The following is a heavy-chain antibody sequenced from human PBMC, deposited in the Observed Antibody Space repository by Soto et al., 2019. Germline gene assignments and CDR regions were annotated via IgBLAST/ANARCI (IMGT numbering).Heavy chain of an antibody. CDR2: IYPGDSDT. CDR1: GYSFTSYW. J-gene: IGHJ4*02. D-gene: IGHD6-6*01. V-gene: IGHV5-51*01. CDR3: ARRPIVARDRKLQYYFDY. Sequence: PGESLKISCKGSGYSFTSYWIGWVRQMPGKGLEWMGIIYPGDSDTRYSPSFQGQVTISADKSISTAYLQWSSLKASDTAMYYCARRPIVARDRKLQYYFDYWGQGTLVTVSS.